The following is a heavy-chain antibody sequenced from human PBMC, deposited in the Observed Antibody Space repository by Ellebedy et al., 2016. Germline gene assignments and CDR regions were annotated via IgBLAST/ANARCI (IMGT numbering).Heavy chain of an antibody. D-gene: IGHD2-15*01. V-gene: IGHV3-23*01. CDR1: GFTFRNYV. CDR3: ARDGLRLQLLHYFYYYMDV. J-gene: IGHJ6*03. CDR2: ISGSGGDT. Sequence: GESLKISXGASGFTFRNYVMNWVRQAPGKGLEWVSGISGSGGDTYYADSVKGRFTISRDNSKNTLYLQMNSLRAEDTAVYYCARDGLRLQLLHYFYYYMDVWGKGTTVTVSS.